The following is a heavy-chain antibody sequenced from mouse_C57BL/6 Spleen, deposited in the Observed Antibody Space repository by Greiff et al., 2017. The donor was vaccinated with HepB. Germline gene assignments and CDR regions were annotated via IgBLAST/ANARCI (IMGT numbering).Heavy chain of an antibody. D-gene: IGHD2-2*01. Sequence: VKLMESGAELMKPGASVKLSCKATGYTFTGYWIEWVKQRPGHGLEWIGEILPGSGSTNYTEKFKGKATFTADTSSNTAYMQLSSLTTEDSAIYYCARRDYGYGGYFDYWGQGTTLTVSS. V-gene: IGHV1-9*01. CDR2: ILPGSGST. CDR3: ARRDYGYGGYFDY. CDR1: GYTFTGYW. J-gene: IGHJ2*01.